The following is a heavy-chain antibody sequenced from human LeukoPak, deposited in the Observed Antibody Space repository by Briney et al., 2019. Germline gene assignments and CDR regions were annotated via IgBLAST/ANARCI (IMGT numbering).Heavy chain of an antibody. CDR1: GGSISSSSYY. J-gene: IGHJ4*02. CDR2: IYYSGST. CDR3: ARVRGSSGYYGFDY. D-gene: IGHD3-22*01. Sequence: SETLSLTCTVSGGSISSSSYYWGWIRQPPGKGLEWIGSIYYSGSTYYNPSLKSRVTISVDTSKNQFSLKLSSVTAADTAVYYCARVRGSSGYYGFDYWGQGTLVTVSS. V-gene: IGHV4-39*07.